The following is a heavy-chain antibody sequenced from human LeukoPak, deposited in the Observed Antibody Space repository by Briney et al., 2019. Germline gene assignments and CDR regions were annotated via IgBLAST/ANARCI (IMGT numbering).Heavy chain of an antibody. Sequence: PGGSLRLTCAASGFTFSSYSMNWVRQAPGKGLEWVSSISSSSSYIYYADSVKGRFTISRDNAKNSLYLQMNSLRAEDTAVYYCAKAEDDYRAPHDYWGQGTLVTVSS. CDR3: AKAEDDYRAPHDY. D-gene: IGHD4-11*01. V-gene: IGHV3-21*04. J-gene: IGHJ4*02. CDR2: ISSSSSYI. CDR1: GFTFSSYS.